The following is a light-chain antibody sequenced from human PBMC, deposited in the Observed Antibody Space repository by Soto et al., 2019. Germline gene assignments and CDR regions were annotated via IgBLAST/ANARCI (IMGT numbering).Light chain of an antibody. CDR2: WAS. CDR1: QSVSYSSNNKNY. V-gene: IGKV4-1*01. Sequence: DIVMTQSPDSLAVSLGERATINCRSSQSVSYSSNNKNYLAWYQQKPGQPPKLLIYWASTRESWVPDRFSGSGSGTDFTLTISSLQAEDVAVYYCQQYYSPPLTFGGGTKVDIK. J-gene: IGKJ4*01. CDR3: QQYYSPPLT.